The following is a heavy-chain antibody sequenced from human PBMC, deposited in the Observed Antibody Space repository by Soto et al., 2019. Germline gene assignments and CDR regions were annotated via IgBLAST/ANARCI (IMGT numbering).Heavy chain of an antibody. Sequence: SETLSLTCAVYGGSFSGYYWSWIRQPPGKGLEWIGEINHSGSTNYNPSLKSRVTISVDTSKNQFSLKLSSVTAADTAVYYCARGVAGEQLRGWFDPWGQGTLVTSPQ. D-gene: IGHD6-13*01. CDR2: INHSGST. CDR3: ARGVAGEQLRGWFDP. CDR1: GGSFSGYY. V-gene: IGHV4-34*01. J-gene: IGHJ5*02.